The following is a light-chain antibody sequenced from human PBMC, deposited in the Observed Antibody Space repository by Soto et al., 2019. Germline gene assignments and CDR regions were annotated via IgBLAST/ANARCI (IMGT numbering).Light chain of an antibody. CDR2: AAS. CDR1: QTVNTW. J-gene: IGKJ2*01. V-gene: IGKV1D-12*01. CDR3: QQVNHFPFT. Sequence: DIQLTQSPSSVSASVGDRVSITCRASQTVNTWLAWFQQKPGKAPKLLIYAASTLQSGVPSRFSGSASGTDFTLTISSLQPDDFATYYCQQVNHFPFTFGQGTYLEIK.